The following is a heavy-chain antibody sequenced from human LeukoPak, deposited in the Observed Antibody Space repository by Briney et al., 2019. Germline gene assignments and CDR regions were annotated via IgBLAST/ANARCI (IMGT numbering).Heavy chain of an antibody. CDR3: VRKIDF. J-gene: IGHJ4*02. Sequence: GGSLRLSCAASGFTLSSYTMNWVRQAPGKGLEWISYISSGGSTIYYADSVKGRFTISRDNAKNSLYLQMNSLRAEDTALYYCVRKIDFWGQGTLVTASS. V-gene: IGHV3-48*03. CDR1: GFTLSSYT. CDR2: ISSGGSTI.